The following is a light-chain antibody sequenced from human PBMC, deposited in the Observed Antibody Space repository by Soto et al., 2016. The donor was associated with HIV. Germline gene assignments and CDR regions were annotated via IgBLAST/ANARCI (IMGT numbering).Light chain of an antibody. CDR3: QQNYSFVT. V-gene: IGKV1-39*01. J-gene: IGKJ4*01. CDR1: QSISTY. Sequence: DIQMTQSPSSLSLSIGDRVSITCRASQSISTYLHWYQQKPGRAPKLLIYDASSLQSGVPSRFSGRGSGTDFTLTISDLQHEDLATYYCQQNYSFVTFGGGTKVEI. CDR2: DAS.